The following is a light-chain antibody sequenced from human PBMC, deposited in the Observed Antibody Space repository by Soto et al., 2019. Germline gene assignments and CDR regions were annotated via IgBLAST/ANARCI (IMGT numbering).Light chain of an antibody. J-gene: IGKJ1*01. CDR3: TQYGSPPPWT. CDR1: QSVSSRY. Sequence: EIVLTQSPGTLSFSPGERATLSCRASQSVSSRYLAWYQQKPGQAPRLLIYGASSRATGIPDRFSGSGSGTDFTLTISRLESEDFAMYFCTQYGSPPPWTSGQGIKVEIX. V-gene: IGKV3-20*01. CDR2: GAS.